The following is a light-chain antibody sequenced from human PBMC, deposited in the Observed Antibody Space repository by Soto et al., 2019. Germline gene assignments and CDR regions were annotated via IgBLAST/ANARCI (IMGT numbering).Light chain of an antibody. CDR2: EVV. Sequence: QSVLTQPPSASGSPGQSVTISCTGTKNDIGVYDFVSWYQHHPGKAPRLIIYEVVQRPSGVPDRFSGSKSGNTASLTVSGLQAADEADYFCKSYAGSNTYVFGSGTKGTDL. CDR1: KNDIGVYDF. CDR3: KSYAGSNTYV. V-gene: IGLV2-8*01. J-gene: IGLJ1*01.